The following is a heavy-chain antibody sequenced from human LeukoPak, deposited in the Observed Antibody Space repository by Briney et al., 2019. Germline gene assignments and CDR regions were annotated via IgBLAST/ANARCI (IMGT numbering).Heavy chain of an antibody. CDR1: GGSISSYC. V-gene: IGHV4-4*09. Sequence: PSETLTLTCTVSGGSISSYCWSWLRQSPGKGLEWIGYIFTSGRTDYNPSLKSRVTMSVDTSKNQLSMELRFLTAADTAVYYCATSHDVKTAPYDLWGQGTLVTVSS. D-gene: IGHD2-21*01. CDR2: IFTSGRT. CDR3: ATSHDVKTAPYDL. J-gene: IGHJ5*02.